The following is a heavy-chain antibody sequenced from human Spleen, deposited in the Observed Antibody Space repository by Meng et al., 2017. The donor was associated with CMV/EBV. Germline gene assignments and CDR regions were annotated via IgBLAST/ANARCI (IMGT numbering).Heavy chain of an antibody. Sequence: ASVKVSCKASGYTFTGYYMHWVRQAPGQGLEWMGWINPNSGGTNCAQKFQGRVTMTRDTSISTAYMELSRLRSDDTAVYYCARGGLEWLLSGDNWFDPWGQGTLVTVSS. J-gene: IGHJ5*02. CDR3: ARGGLEWLLSGDNWFDP. D-gene: IGHD3-3*01. CDR2: INPNSGGT. V-gene: IGHV1-2*02. CDR1: GYTFTGYY.